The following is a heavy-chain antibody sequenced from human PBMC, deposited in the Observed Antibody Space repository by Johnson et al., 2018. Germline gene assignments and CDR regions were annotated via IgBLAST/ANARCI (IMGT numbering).Heavy chain of an antibody. D-gene: IGHD1-1*01. CDR3: ASTTTTWEDAIDI. Sequence: QVQLVESGAEVKKPGASVKVSCKASGYTFTSYDINWVRQATGQGLEWMGWMNPNSGNTGYAQKFQGRVTMTRNTTISTAYMERSSLRSEDTAVYYCASTTTTWEDAIDIWGQGTMVTVSS. V-gene: IGHV1-8*01. CDR1: GYTFTSYD. J-gene: IGHJ3*02. CDR2: MNPNSGNT.